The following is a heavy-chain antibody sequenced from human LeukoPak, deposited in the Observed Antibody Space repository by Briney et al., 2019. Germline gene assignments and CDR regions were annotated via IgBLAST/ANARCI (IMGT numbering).Heavy chain of an antibody. J-gene: IGHJ4*02. CDR1: RGTFSGYT. CDR2: IIPNLGIA. CDR3: ASFRTGTTYWKFDY. D-gene: IGHD1-1*01. V-gene: IGHV1-69*02. Sequence: SVKVSCKASRGTFSGYTISWVRQAPGQGLEWMGRIIPNLGIANYAQKFQGRVTITADKSTSTAYMELSSLRSEDTAVYYCASFRTGTTYWKFDYWGQGTLVTVSS.